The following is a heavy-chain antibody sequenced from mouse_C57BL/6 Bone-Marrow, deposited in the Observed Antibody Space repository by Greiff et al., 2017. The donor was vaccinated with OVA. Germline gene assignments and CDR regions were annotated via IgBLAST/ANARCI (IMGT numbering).Heavy chain of an antibody. CDR1: GYTFTDYY. CDR3: ARAERLRDYFYY. D-gene: IGHD2-2*01. J-gene: IGHJ2*01. CDR2: IYPGSGNI. Sequence: QVQLQQSGAELVRPGASVKLSCKASGYTFTDYYISWVKQRPGQGLEWIARIYPGSGNIYYTEKFKGKATLTAEKSSSTAYMQLSSLTSDDSAVYFGARAERLRDYFYYWGQGTTLTVSS. V-gene: IGHV1-76*01.